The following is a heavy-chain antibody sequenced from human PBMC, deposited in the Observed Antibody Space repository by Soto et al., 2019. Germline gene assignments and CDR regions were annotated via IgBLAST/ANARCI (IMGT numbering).Heavy chain of an antibody. CDR1: GYSFTNYW. J-gene: IGHJ6*02. CDR3: ARYCSSSSCSQLYGMDV. CDR2: PYTSYTNS. D-gene: IGHD2-15*01. V-gene: IGHV5-10-1*01. Sequence: PAESLKISCKCSGYSFTNYWIIWVRQVPGKALEWIGGPYTSYTNSHYSPSFQGHVTISVDKSNSTGYLQWSSLKASDTAIYFCARYCSSSSCSQLYGMDVWGQGTTVTVSS.